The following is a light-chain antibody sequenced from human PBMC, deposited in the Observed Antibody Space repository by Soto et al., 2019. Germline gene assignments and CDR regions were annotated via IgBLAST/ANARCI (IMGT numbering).Light chain of an antibody. CDR2: AAS. Sequence: DIQMTQSPSSLSASVGDRVSITCRASQSIRSHLNWYQHKPGKAPKVLIYAASSLQGGVPSRFSGSGSGTDFTLTIKSLQPEDFATYYCQQSFASPFTFGPGTKVDVK. CDR1: QSIRSH. J-gene: IGKJ3*01. CDR3: QQSFASPFT. V-gene: IGKV1-39*01.